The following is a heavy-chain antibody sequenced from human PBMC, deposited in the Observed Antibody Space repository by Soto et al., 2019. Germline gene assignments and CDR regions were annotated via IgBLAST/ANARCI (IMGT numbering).Heavy chain of an antibody. CDR1: GFTFTNAW. V-gene: IGHV3-15*01. CDR2: IKSITDGGIT. D-gene: IGHD3-3*01. Sequence: EVQLVESGGGLVKPGGSLRLSCAASGFTFTNAWMTWLRQAPGKGLEWVGRIKSITDGGITDYAAPVKGRFIISRDDSKNTLFLQMNSLKIEDTAMYYCSTDPSYYDYWSGYLHSWGQGTLVTVSS. CDR3: STDPSYYDYWSGYLHS. J-gene: IGHJ4*02.